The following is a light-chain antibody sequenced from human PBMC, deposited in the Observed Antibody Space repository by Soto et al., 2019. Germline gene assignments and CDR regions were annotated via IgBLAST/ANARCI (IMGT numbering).Light chain of an antibody. CDR2: DGS. J-gene: IGKJ1*01. CDR3: QQYTDYPGT. V-gene: IGKV1-5*01. Sequence: DIQMTQSPSTLSASVGDRVTITCRASQSVSSWLAWYQQKPGKAPKVLIFDGSTLESGVPSRFSGSGFGTDFTLTIRSLQPDDFATYYCQQYTDYPGTFGQGTKVDIK. CDR1: QSVSSW.